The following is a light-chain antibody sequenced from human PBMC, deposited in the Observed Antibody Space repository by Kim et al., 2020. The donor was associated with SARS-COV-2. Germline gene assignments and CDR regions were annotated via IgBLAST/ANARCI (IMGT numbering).Light chain of an antibody. CDR2: QDD. J-gene: IGLJ2*01. V-gene: IGLV3-1*01. CDR3: QAWDSSIV. CDR1: KLGDKY. Sequence: AVSPGQNASISCFGDKLGDKYAAWYQQRPGQSPVLVIYQDDKRPSGIPERFSGSNSGNTATLTISGTQAVDEAVYYCQAWDSSIVFGGGTQLTVL.